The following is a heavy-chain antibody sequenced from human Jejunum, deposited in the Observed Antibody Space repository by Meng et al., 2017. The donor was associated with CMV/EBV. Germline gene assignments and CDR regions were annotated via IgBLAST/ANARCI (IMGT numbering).Heavy chain of an antibody. CDR1: FTPFA. J-gene: IGHJ4*02. V-gene: IGHV3-30*04. CDR2: ISFDGSDK. D-gene: IGHD2-21*01. CDR3: ARVFQPIYCGDNCYFNY. Sequence: FTPFALHWVRLAPGKGLAWVALISFDGSDKFYADSVKGRFTISRDNSKNTLYLQMNSLRAEDTAVYYCARVFQPIYCGDNCYFNYWGQGTLVTVSS.